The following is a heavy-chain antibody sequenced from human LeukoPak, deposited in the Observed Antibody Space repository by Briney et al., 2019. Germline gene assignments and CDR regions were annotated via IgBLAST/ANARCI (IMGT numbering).Heavy chain of an antibody. D-gene: IGHD1-1*01. CDR3: AKDCGDWKYFHS. Sequence: GGSLRLSCAASGFPFGNFAMHWVRQAPGKGLQWVAFIRYDGSDKYYADSVKGRFTISRDNSKNTLFLQMNSLRPEDTAVYYCAKDCGDWKYFHSWGQGTLVTVSS. V-gene: IGHV3-30*02. J-gene: IGHJ4*02. CDR1: GFPFGNFA. CDR2: IRYDGSDK.